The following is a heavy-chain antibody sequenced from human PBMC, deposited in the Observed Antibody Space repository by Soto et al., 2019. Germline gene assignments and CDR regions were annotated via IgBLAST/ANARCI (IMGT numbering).Heavy chain of an antibody. Sequence: GASLKISWKGSGYRFTSYWVGSLRQIPGKGLEWMGIIYPGDSDTRYSPSFQGQVTISADKSISTAYLQWSSLKASDTAMYYCARPSGGEGLGAFDIWGQGTMVTVSS. V-gene: IGHV5-51*01. CDR3: ARPSGGEGLGAFDI. J-gene: IGHJ3*02. D-gene: IGHD6-25*01. CDR2: IYPGDSDT. CDR1: GYRFTSYW.